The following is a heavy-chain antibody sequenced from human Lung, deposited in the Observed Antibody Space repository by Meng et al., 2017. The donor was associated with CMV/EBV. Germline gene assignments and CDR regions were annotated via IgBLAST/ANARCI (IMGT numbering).Heavy chain of an antibody. J-gene: IGHJ4*02. V-gene: IGHV3-30*02. D-gene: IGHD3-3*01. CDR2: IHFDGSNE. Sequence: GGPLRLXCAASGFTLRYYGVHWVRQAPGKGLEWVAFIHFDGSNEHYADSVTGRFTISRDNPKNMLYLEMNSLGVEDTAVYYCAKAVFGVVIDYWGQGTLVTVSS. CDR1: GFTLRYYG. CDR3: AKAVFGVVIDY.